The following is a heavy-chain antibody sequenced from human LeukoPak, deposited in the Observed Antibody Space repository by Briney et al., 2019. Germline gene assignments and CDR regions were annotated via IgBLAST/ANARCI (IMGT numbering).Heavy chain of an antibody. D-gene: IGHD6-13*01. J-gene: IGHJ1*01. CDR3: ASFHSSSWYRYFQH. Sequence: PVGSLRLSCAASGFTFSSYWMSWVRQAPGKGLEWVANIKQDGSEKYYVDSVKGRFTISRDNAKNSLYLQMNSLRAEDTAVYYCASFHSSSWYRYFQHWGQGTLVTVSS. CDR1: GFTFSSYW. CDR2: IKQDGSEK. V-gene: IGHV3-7*01.